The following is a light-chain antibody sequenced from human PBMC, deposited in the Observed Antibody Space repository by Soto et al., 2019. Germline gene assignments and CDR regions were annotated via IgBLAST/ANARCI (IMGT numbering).Light chain of an antibody. J-gene: IGKJ1*01. CDR3: QQYNDNWT. CDR2: KAS. CDR1: QSISSW. V-gene: IGKV1-5*03. Sequence: DIQMTQSPSTLSASVEDRVTITCRASQSISSWLAWYQQKPGQAPKLLICKASTLQSGVPSRFSGSGSGTEFTFAISSLQPDDSATYYCQQYNDNWTFGQGTKV.